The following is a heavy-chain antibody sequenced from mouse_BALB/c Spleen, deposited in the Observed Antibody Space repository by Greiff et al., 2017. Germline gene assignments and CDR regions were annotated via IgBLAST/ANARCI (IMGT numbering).Heavy chain of an antibody. J-gene: IGHJ3*01. Sequence: EVQRVESGPGLVKPSQSLSLTCTVTGYSITSDYAWNWIRQFPGNKLEWMGYISYSGSTSYNPSLKSRISITRDTSKNQFFLQLNSVTTEDTATYYCARWGYDYDWFAYWGQGTLVTVSA. CDR1: GYSITSDYA. V-gene: IGHV3-2*02. CDR3: ARWGYDYDWFAY. D-gene: IGHD2-4*01. CDR2: ISYSGST.